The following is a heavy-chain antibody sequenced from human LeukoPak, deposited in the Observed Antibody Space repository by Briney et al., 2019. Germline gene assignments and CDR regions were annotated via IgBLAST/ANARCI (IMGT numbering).Heavy chain of an antibody. CDR3: ARDSPPGPFPIPGTIDL. D-gene: IGHD1-1*01. V-gene: IGHV4-38-2*02. J-gene: IGHJ2*01. Sequence: PSETLSLTCAVSGYSISSGYYWGWIRQPPGKGLEWIGSIYHSGSTYYNPSLKSRVTISVDTSKNQFSLKLSSVTAADTAVYYCARDSPPGPFPIPGTIDLWGRGTLLTVSS. CDR1: GYSISSGYY. CDR2: IYHSGST.